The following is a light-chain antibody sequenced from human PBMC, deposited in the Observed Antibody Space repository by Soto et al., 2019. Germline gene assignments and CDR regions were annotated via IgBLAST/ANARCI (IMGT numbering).Light chain of an antibody. CDR1: QSLLHITGESF. CDR3: IQNTRLPPT. V-gene: IGKV2D-29*02. CDR2: EVS. Sequence: DVVMTQTPLSLSVAPGQPASISCKSSQSLLHITGESFLFWYLQKPGQSPQLLIYEVSTRDSGVPDRFSGSGSGTDFTLKISRVETDDVGIYYCIQNTRLPPTFGQGTRLDIK. J-gene: IGKJ5*01.